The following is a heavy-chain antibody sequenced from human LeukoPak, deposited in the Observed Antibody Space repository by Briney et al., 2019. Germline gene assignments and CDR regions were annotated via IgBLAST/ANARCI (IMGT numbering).Heavy chain of an antibody. CDR3: ASGIQWTGNNY. D-gene: IGHD3/OR15-3a*01. Sequence: PGGSLRLACAASGFGFGYYHMHWVRQTPGKGLEWIGRMYFGGETNYNPSLESRVTLSFDTSRNLFSLKLTSPTAADAAVYYCASGIQWTGNNYWGQGILVTVSS. V-gene: IGHV4-4*07. CDR1: GFGFGYYH. J-gene: IGHJ4*02. CDR2: MYFGGET.